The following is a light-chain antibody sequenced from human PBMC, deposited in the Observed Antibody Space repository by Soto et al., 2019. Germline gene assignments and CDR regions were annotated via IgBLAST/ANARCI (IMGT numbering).Light chain of an antibody. J-gene: IGKJ5*01. V-gene: IGKV3-11*01. CDR1: QSVRRF. CDR2: DAA. CDR3: QQRSSWPSIT. Sequence: EIVLTQSPATLSLSPGERATLSCRASQSVRRFLAWYQQKPGQAPRLLIYDAANRATGIPARFSGSGSGTDFTLTISSLEPEDFAVYYCQQRSSWPSITFGQGTRLEI.